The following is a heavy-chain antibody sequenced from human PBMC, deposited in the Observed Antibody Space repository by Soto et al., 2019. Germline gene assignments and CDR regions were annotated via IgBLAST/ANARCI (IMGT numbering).Heavy chain of an antibody. CDR2: ISAYNGNT. J-gene: IGHJ5*02. CDR1: GYTFTSYG. Sequence: QVQLVQSGAEVKKPGASVKVSCKASGYTFTSYGISWVRQAPGQGLEWMGWISAYNGNTNYAQKLQGRVTMTTDTSTSTAYMELRSLRSDDTAVYYCARVRTSASDRHQNDPDNWFDPWGQGTLVTVSS. V-gene: IGHV1-18*01. D-gene: IGHD2-2*01. CDR3: ARVRTSASDRHQNDPDNWFDP.